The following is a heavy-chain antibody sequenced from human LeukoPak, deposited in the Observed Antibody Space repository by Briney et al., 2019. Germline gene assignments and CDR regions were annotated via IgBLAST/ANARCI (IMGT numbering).Heavy chain of an antibody. CDR3: ARDHYDFWSGYYWFDY. CDR2: YSGGNT. J-gene: IGHJ4*02. CDR1: GFTVSSNS. Sequence: GGSLRLSCTVSGFTVSSNSMSWVRQAPGKGLEWVSFYSGGNTHYSDSVKGRFTISRDNAKNSLYLQMNSLRAEDTAVYYCARDHYDFWSGYYWFDYWGQGTLVTVSS. D-gene: IGHD3-3*01. V-gene: IGHV3-53*01.